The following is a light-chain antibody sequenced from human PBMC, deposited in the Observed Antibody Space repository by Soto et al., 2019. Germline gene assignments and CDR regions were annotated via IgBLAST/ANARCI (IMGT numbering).Light chain of an antibody. CDR2: SND. Sequence: QSVLTQPPSVSAAPGQKVTISCSGSSSNIGINTVTWYQQLPGTAPKLLIYSNDRRPSGVPDRFSGSKSGTSASLAISGLQPDFEADYYCAVWDDSLNGVVFGGGTQLTVL. V-gene: IGLV1-44*01. CDR3: AVWDDSLNGVV. J-gene: IGLJ2*01. CDR1: SSNIGINT.